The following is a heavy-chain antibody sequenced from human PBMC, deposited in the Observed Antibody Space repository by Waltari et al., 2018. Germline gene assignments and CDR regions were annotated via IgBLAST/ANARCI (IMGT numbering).Heavy chain of an antibody. J-gene: IGHJ6*02. Sequence: QVQLVESGGGVVQPGRSLRLSCAASGFTFSSYGMHWVRQAPGKGLGWVAVIGYDGSNKYYADSVKGRFTISRDNSKNTLYLQMNSLRAEDTAVYYCARDSSAVRDWFGRYYYYYGMDVWGQGTTVTVSS. CDR2: IGYDGSNK. D-gene: IGHD3-10*01. V-gene: IGHV3-33*01. CDR1: GFTFSSYG. CDR3: ARDSSAVRDWFGRYYYYYGMDV.